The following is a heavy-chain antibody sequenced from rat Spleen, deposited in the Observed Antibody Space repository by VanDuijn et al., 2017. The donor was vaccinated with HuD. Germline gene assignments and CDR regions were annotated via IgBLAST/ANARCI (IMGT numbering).Heavy chain of an antibody. Sequence: EVQLVESGGGLVQPGKSLKLSCVASGFTFSSYWNYWIRQAPVEGLEWVSSISPDGGNTYSRDSVKGRFTISRDNAKSTLYLQMDSLRSEDTATYYCARQNWPYYFDYWGQGVMVTVSS. V-gene: IGHV5-58*01. J-gene: IGHJ2*01. CDR3: ARQNWPYYFDY. CDR1: GFTFSSYW. CDR2: ISPDGGNT. D-gene: IGHD5-1*01.